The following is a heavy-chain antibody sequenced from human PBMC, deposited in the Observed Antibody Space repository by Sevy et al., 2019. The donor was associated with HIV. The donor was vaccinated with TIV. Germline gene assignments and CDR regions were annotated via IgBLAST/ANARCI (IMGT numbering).Heavy chain of an antibody. V-gene: IGHV3-11*04. D-gene: IGHD3-10*01. CDR2: ISSSGSNI. Sequence: GGSLRLSCAASGFTFSDYYMSWIRQAPGKGLEWVSYISSSGSNIYYADSVKGRFTVSRDNAKNSLYLQMNSLRAEDTAVYYCARETSSFGEGIYYGMDVWGQGTTVTVSS. CDR1: GFTFSDYY. CDR3: ARETSSFGEGIYYGMDV. J-gene: IGHJ6*02.